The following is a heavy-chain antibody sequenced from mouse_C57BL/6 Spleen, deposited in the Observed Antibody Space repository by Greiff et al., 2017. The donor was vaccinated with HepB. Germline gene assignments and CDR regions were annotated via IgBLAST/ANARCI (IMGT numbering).Heavy chain of an antibody. J-gene: IGHJ4*01. V-gene: IGHV1-82*01. Sequence: QVQLKQSGPELVKPGASVKISCKASGYAFSSSWMNWVKQRPGKGLEWIGRIYPGDGDTNYDGKFKGKATLTADKSSSTAYMQLSSLTSEDSAVYFCARSLGPYAMDYWGQGTSVTVSS. CDR1: GYAFSSSW. CDR2: IYPGDGDT. CDR3: ARSLGPYAMDY. D-gene: IGHD4-1*01.